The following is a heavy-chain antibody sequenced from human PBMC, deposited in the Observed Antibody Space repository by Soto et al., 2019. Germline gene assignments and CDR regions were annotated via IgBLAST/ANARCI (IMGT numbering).Heavy chain of an antibody. D-gene: IGHD3-16*02. CDR1: GGSQA. CDR3: ATVRTPLSGAFTYRYEGPFDY. J-gene: IGHJ4*02. CDR2: IIGVFPTT. Sequence: QVQLVQSGAEVKKPGSSVKVSCKASGGSQATSWVRQAPGHGPEWLGGIIGVFPTTNKAEKFEGRVTITAAKSTGTAYMELSSLTSVDTAAYYCATVRTPLSGAFTYRYEGPFDYWGKGILVIVSS. V-gene: IGHV1-69*06.